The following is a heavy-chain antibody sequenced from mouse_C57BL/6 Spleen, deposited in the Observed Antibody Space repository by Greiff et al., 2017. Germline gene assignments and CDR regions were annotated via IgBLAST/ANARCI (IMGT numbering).Heavy chain of an antibody. J-gene: IGHJ3*01. CDR2: IRLKSDNYAT. V-gene: IGHV6-3*01. CDR3: TGYDSPFAY. Sequence: EVQLVESGGGLVQPGGSMKLSCVASGFTFSNYWMNWVRQSPEKGLEWVAQIRLKSDNYATHYAESVKGRFTISRDDSKSSVYLQMNNLRAEDTGIYYCTGYDSPFAYWGQGTLVTVSA. CDR1: GFTFSNYW. D-gene: IGHD2-4*01.